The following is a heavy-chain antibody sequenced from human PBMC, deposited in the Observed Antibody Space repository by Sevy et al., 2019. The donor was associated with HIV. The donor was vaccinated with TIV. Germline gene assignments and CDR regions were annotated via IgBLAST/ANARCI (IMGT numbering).Heavy chain of an antibody. CDR2: ISGSGGST. CDR1: GFTFSSYA. CDR3: EKDPLSRGKGDY. D-gene: IGHD2-2*01. V-gene: IGHV3-23*01. J-gene: IGHJ4*02. Sequence: GGSLRLSCAASGFTFSSYAMSWVRQAPGKGLEWVSAISGSGGSTYSTDSVKGRFTISRDNSKNTLYLQMNSLRAEDKAVYYCEKDPLSRGKGDYWGQGTLVTVS.